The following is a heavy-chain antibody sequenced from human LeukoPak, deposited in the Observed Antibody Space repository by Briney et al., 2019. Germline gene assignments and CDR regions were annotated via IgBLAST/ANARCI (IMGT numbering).Heavy chain of an antibody. CDR2: ISSSSSYI. Sequence: PGGSLRLSCAASGFTFSSYAMSWVRQAPGKGLEWVSSISSSSSYIYYADSVKGRFTISRDNAKNSLYLQMNSLRAEDTAVYYCARDHCSGGSCNFDYWGQGTLVTVSS. CDR1: GFTFSSYA. V-gene: IGHV3-21*01. CDR3: ARDHCSGGSCNFDY. D-gene: IGHD2-15*01. J-gene: IGHJ4*02.